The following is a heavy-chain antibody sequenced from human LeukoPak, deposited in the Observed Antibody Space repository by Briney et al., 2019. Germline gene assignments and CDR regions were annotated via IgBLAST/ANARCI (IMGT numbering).Heavy chain of an antibody. CDR3: AREGTLIAAGGFDY. J-gene: IGHJ4*02. V-gene: IGHV4-59*01. CDR1: GGSISSYY. CDR2: IYYSGST. Sequence: SETLSLTCTVSGGSISSYYWSWIRQPPGKGLEWIGYIYYSGSTNYNPSLKSRVTISVDTSKNQFSLKLSSVTAADTAVYYCAREGTLIAAGGFDYWGQGTLVTVSS. D-gene: IGHD6-13*01.